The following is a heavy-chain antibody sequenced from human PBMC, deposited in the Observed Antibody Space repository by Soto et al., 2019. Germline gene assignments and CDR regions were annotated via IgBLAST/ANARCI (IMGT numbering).Heavy chain of an antibody. CDR1: GFTFSSYA. D-gene: IGHD2-2*01. CDR3: ARSKEYCSSTSCFPYYYYYGMDV. CDR2: MSYDGNNK. V-gene: IGHV3-30-3*01. Sequence: GESLKISCAASGFTFSSYALNWVRQAPGKGLEWVAVMSYDGNNKYHADSVKGRFTISRDNSKNTLYLQMNSLRAEDTAVYYCARSKEYCSSTSCFPYYYYYGMDVWGQGTTVTVSS. J-gene: IGHJ6*02.